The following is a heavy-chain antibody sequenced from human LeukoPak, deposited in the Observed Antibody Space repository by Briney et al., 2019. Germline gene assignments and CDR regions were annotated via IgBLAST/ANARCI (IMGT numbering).Heavy chain of an antibody. Sequence: GGSLRLSCAASGFIFSAHWMSWVRQAPGKGLEWVANIKQDGSDKYYVDSVKGRFTISRDNAKNSLYLQMNSLRAEDTAVYYCARKTVVGSYFDYWGQGTPVTVSS. CDR1: GFIFSAHW. CDR2: IKQDGSDK. D-gene: IGHD4-23*01. J-gene: IGHJ4*02. CDR3: ARKTVVGSYFDY. V-gene: IGHV3-7*03.